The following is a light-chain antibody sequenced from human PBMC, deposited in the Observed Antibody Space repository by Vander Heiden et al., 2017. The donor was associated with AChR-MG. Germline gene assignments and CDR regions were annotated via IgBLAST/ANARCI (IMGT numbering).Light chain of an antibody. V-gene: IGLV2-11*01. CDR1: NRDAGGYDF. J-gene: IGLJ3*02. CDR3: CAFARTHWV. CDR2: DVN. Sequence: QSALTQPRSVSGSPEQSVTISCTGTNRDAGGYDFVSWYQQHPGKAPKLMIYDVNERPSGVPDRFSGSKSGNTASLTIAGLQAEDEADYYCCAFARTHWVFGGGTTLTVL.